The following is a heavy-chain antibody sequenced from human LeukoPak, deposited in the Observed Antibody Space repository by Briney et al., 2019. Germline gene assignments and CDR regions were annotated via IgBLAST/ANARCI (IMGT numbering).Heavy chain of an antibody. CDR2: INHSGST. CDR3: ARGGFWSGKKDY. J-gene: IGHJ4*02. V-gene: IGHV4-34*01. Sequence: SETLSLTCAVYGGSFSGYYWSWIRQPPGKGLEWIGEINHSGSTNYNPSLKSRVTISVDTSKNQFSLKLSSVTAADTAVYYCARGGFWSGKKDYWGQGTLVTVSS. D-gene: IGHD3-3*01. CDR1: GGSFSGYY.